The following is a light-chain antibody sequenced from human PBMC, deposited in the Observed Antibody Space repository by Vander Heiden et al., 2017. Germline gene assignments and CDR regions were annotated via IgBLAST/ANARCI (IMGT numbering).Light chain of an antibody. CDR2: EVK. J-gene: IGLJ1*01. CDR3: SSYTSGSTPLV. CDR1: LTDIGTYNY. Sequence: QSALTQPASLSGSPGQSLTITCTGTLTDIGTYNYVSWYQQHPGQAPKLIIYEVKNRPSGVSHRFTGSKSGNTASLTISGLQADDDADYYCSSYTSGSTPLVFGTGTTVTVL. V-gene: IGLV2-14*01.